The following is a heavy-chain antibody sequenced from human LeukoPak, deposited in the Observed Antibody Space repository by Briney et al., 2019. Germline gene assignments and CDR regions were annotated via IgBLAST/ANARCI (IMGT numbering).Heavy chain of an antibody. Sequence: GGSLRLSCAASGFTVSSNYMSWVRQAPGKGLEWVSVIYSGGSTYYADSVKGRFTISRDNSKNTLYLQMNSLRAEDTAVYYCPRPSSSSELDYYYYGMDVWGQGTTVTVSS. CDR2: IYSGGST. V-gene: IGHV3-53*01. D-gene: IGHD6-6*01. CDR3: PRPSSSSELDYYYYGMDV. CDR1: GFTVSSNY. J-gene: IGHJ6*02.